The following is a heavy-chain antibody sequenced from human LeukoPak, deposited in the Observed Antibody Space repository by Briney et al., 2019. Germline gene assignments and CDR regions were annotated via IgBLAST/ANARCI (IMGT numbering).Heavy chain of an antibody. D-gene: IGHD4-17*01. CDR3: AKDSFGYGDLYGYFDY. V-gene: IGHV3-23*01. CDR1: GFTFNSYA. Sequence: GGSLRLSCAASGFTFNSYAMSWVRQAPGKGLEWVSVISGSGDDTYYADSVKGRFTISRDNSKNTLYLQMNSLRAEDTAVYYCAKDSFGYGDLYGYFDYWGQGTLVTVSS. J-gene: IGHJ4*02. CDR2: ISGSGDDT.